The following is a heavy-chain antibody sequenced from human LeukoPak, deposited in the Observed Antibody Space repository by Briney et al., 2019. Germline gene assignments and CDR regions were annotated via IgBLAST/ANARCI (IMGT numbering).Heavy chain of an antibody. J-gene: IGHJ4*02. CDR1: GFTFSTFA. CDR3: ASEYCSSTSCYIQY. CDR2: ISGSGDST. V-gene: IGHV3-23*01. D-gene: IGHD2-2*02. Sequence: GGSLRLSCAASGFTFSTFAMNWVRQAPGKGLEWVSAISGSGDSTYFGDSVKGRFIISRDNAKNSLYLQMNSLRAEDTAVYYCASEYCSSTSCYIQYWGQGTLVTVSS.